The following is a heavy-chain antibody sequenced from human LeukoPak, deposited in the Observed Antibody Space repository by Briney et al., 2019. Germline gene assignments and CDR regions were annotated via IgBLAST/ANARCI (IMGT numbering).Heavy chain of an antibody. CDR2: IKQDGSEK. J-gene: IGHJ3*02. V-gene: IGHV3-7*01. CDR3: ARDIHFQYYYDPITHDAFDI. Sequence: GGSLRLSCAASGFTFSSYWMSWVRQAPGKGLEWVANIKQDGSEKYYVDSVKGRFTISRDNAKNSLYLQMNSLRAEDTAVYYCARDIHFQYYYDPITHDAFDIWGQGTMVTVSS. D-gene: IGHD3-22*01. CDR1: GFTFSSYW.